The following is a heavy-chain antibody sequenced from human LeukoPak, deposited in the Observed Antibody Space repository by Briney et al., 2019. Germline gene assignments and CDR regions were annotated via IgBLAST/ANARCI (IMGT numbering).Heavy chain of an antibody. CDR1: GYTFTGYY. D-gene: IGHD6-6*01. CDR2: IKPNSGGT. Sequence: ASVKVSCKASGYTFTGYYMHWVRQAPGQGLEWMGWIKPNSGGTNYAQKFQGRVTMTRDTSINTAYMELSRLLSDDTAVYHGATDSSSSPFVYWGHRTLVTVSS. V-gene: IGHV1-2*02. CDR3: ATDSSSSPFVY. J-gene: IGHJ4*01.